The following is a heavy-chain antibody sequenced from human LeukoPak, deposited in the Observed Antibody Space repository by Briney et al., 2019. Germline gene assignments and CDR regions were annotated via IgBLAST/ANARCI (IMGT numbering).Heavy chain of an antibody. CDR1: GFTFKDYY. V-gene: IGHV3-11*01. D-gene: IGHD6-13*01. Sequence: GGSLRLSCAASGFTFKDYYWSWIRQVPGKGLEWVSYINVNGGTMHYADSVKGRFTISRDNAKNSLSLETNSLRAEDTAVYYCARGPRILAAGSYYFDYWGQGTLVTVSS. CDR3: ARGPRILAAGSYYFDY. J-gene: IGHJ4*02. CDR2: INVNGGTM.